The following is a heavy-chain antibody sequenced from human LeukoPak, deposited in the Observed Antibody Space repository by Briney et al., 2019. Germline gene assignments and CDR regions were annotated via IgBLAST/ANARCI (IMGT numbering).Heavy chain of an antibody. Sequence: GESLKISCKGSGYFFPNYWLGWVRQMPGKGLEWMGFIYAGDSDTTYSPSFQGQVTISADKSINTVYLQWSSLKASDTAMYYCARANGGFWSGYSVIYYYYYMDVWGKGTTVTVSS. J-gene: IGHJ6*03. D-gene: IGHD3-3*01. CDR2: IYAGDSDT. V-gene: IGHV5-51*01. CDR3: ARANGGFWSGYSVIYYYYYMDV. CDR1: GYFFPNYW.